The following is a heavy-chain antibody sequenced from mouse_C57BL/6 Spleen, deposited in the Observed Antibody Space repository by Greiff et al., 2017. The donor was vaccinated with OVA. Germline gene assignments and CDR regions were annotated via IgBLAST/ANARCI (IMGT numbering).Heavy chain of an antibody. J-gene: IGHJ4*01. Sequence: VQLQQSGAELVKPGASVKLSCKASGYTFTSYWMHWVKQRPGRGLEWIGRIDPNSGGTKYNEKFKSKATLTVDKPSSTAYMQLSSLTSEDSAVYYCARSYYYGSSYANYYAMDYWGQGTSVTVSS. CDR3: ARSYYYGSSYANYYAMDY. CDR1: GYTFTSYW. CDR2: IDPNSGGT. V-gene: IGHV1-72*01. D-gene: IGHD1-1*01.